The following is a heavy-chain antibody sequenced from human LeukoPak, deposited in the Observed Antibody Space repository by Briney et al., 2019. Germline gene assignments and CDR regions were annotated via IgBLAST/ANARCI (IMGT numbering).Heavy chain of an antibody. D-gene: IGHD1-26*01. J-gene: IGHJ4*02. CDR2: IYHSGTT. CDR3: ARHSGSEHFDY. Sequence: SETLSLTCTVSGGSISSSSYYWGWIRQPPRKGLEYIGTIYHSGTTYYNPSLKSRVTISGDTSKNQFSLTVSSVTAADTAVYYCARHSGSEHFDYWGQGTLVTVSS. V-gene: IGHV4-39*01. CDR1: GGSISSSSYY.